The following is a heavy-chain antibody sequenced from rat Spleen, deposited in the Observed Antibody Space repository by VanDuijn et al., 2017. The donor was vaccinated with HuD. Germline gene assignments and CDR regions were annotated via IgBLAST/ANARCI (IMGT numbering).Heavy chain of an antibody. Sequence: EVQLVESGGGLVQPGRSMKLSCAASGFTFSSFAMAWVRQAPTKGLEWVASISYDGGNTYYRDSVKGRFTISRDNAKSSLYLQMDSLRSEDTSTYYCARRGNYYVMDAWGQGASVTVSS. V-gene: IGHV5-25*01. CDR3: ARRGNYYVMDA. J-gene: IGHJ4*01. CDR1: GFTFSSFA. CDR2: ISYDGGNT. D-gene: IGHD1-11*01.